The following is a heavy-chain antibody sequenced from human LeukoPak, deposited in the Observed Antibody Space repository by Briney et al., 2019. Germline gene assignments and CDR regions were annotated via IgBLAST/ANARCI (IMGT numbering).Heavy chain of an antibody. V-gene: IGHV3-7*01. J-gene: IGHJ4*02. D-gene: IGHD4-23*01. CDR2: INQDGSEK. Sequence: AGGSLRLSCADSGFTFSSYWISWVRQAPGKGLEGVANINQDGSEKYYVDSVRGRFTISRDNAKNSLYLQMNSLRAEDTAVYYCAISSPVATVGYWGQGTLVTVSS. CDR1: GFTFSSYW. CDR3: AISSPVATVGY.